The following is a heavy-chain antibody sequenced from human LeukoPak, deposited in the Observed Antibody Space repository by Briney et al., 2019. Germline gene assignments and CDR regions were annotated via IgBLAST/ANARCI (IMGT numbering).Heavy chain of an antibody. CDR2: IIPIFGTA. CDR1: GGTFSSYA. Sequence: ASVTVSFTASGGTFSSYAISWVRQAPGQGLEWMGGIIPIFGTANYAQKFQGRVTITADESTSTAYMELSSLRSEDTAVYYCAIYYDSSGYYYWFDYWGQGTLVTVSS. V-gene: IGHV1-69*13. CDR3: AIYYDSSGYYYWFDY. J-gene: IGHJ4*02. D-gene: IGHD3-22*01.